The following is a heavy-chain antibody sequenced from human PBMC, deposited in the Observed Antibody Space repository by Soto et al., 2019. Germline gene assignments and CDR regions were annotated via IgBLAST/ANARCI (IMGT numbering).Heavy chain of an antibody. J-gene: IGHJ5*02. V-gene: IGHV4-31*03. D-gene: IGHD3-22*01. CDR2: IYYSGST. Sequence: QVQLQESGPGLVKPSQTLSLTCTVSGGSISSGGYYWSWIRQHPGKGLEWIGYIYYSGSTYYNPSLKSRVTISVDTSKNQFSLKLSSVTAADTAVYYCARVGYYDSSGYYPYNWFDPWGQGTLVTVSS. CDR3: ARVGYYDSSGYYPYNWFDP. CDR1: GGSISSGGYY.